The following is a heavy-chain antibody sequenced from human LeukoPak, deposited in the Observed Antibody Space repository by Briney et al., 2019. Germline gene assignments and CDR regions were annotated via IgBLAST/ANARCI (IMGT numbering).Heavy chain of an antibody. J-gene: IGHJ5*02. CDR1: GGSISSGGYY. CDR2: IYYSGST. V-gene: IGHV4-31*03. Sequence: SETLSLTCTVSGGSISSGGYYWSWIRQHPGKGLEWIGYIYYSGSTYSNPSLKSRVTISVDTSKNQFSLNLSSVTAADTAVCYCARYCSSTNCYKGGFDPWGQGTLVTVSS. D-gene: IGHD2-2*02. CDR3: ARYCSSTNCYKGGFDP.